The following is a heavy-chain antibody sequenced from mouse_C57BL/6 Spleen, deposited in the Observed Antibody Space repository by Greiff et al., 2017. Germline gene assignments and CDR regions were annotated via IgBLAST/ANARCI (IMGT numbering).Heavy chain of an antibody. J-gene: IGHJ3*01. V-gene: IGHV14-4*01. CDR3: TTEGRPCEAWFAY. CDR2: IDPENGDT. CDR1: GFNIKDDY. Sequence: VQLQQSGAELVRPGASVKLSCTASGFNIKDDYMHWVKQRPEQGLEWIGWIDPENGDTEYASKFQGKATITADKSSNTAYLQLSSLTSEDTAVYYCTTEGRPCEAWFAYWGQGTLVTVSA.